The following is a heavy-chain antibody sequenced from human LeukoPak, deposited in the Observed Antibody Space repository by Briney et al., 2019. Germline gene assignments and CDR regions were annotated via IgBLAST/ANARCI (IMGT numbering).Heavy chain of an antibody. CDR3: ARVAEMATTLRAFDI. V-gene: IGHV1-2*02. J-gene: IGHJ3*02. CDR1: GFTFSSYG. CDR2: INPNSGGT. D-gene: IGHD5-24*01. Sequence: PGGSLRLSCAASGFTFSSYGMHWVRQAPGQGLEWMGWINPNSGGTNYAQKFQGRVTMTRDTSISTAYMELSRLRSDDTAVYYCARVAEMATTLRAFDIWGQGTMVTVSS.